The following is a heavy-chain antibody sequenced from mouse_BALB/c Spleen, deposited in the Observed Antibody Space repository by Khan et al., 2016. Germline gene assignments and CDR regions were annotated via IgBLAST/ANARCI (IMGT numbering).Heavy chain of an antibody. CDR3: ARSPYEYDVGFAY. V-gene: IGHV14-3*02. J-gene: IGHJ3*01. Sequence: VQLKESGAELVKPGASVKLSCTASGFNIKDTYMHWVKQRLEQGLEWIGRIDPANGNTKYDPKFQGKATIKADTSSNTAYLQVSSLTSEDTAVYYCARSPYEYDVGFAYWGQGTLVTVSA. D-gene: IGHD2-4*01. CDR2: IDPANGNT. CDR1: GFNIKDTY.